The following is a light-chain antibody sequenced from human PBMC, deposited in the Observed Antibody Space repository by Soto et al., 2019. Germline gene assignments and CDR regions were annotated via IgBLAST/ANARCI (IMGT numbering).Light chain of an antibody. CDR2: DAS. J-gene: IGKJ4*01. CDR3: QQRNDGLT. CDR1: QSVLSY. Sequence: EVVLTQSPATLSLSPGERATLSCRASQSVLSYLAWYQQKPGQAPRLPIYDASNRATGIPARFSGSGSGTDFTLTISSLEPEDFAVYYCQQRNDGLTFGGGTKVEIK. V-gene: IGKV3-11*01.